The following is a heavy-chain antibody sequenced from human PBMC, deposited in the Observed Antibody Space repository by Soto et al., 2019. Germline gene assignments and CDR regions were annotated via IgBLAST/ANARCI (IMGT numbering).Heavy chain of an antibody. CDR3: ARDLGWYHSPYYYYYGMDV. CDR2: IIPIFGTA. J-gene: IGHJ6*02. CDR1: GGTFSSYA. D-gene: IGHD6-19*01. V-gene: IGHV1-69*13. Sequence: SVKVSCKASGGTFSSYAISWVRQAPGQGLEWMGGIIPIFGTANYAQKFQGRVTITADGSTSTAYMELSSLRSEDTAVYYCARDLGWYHSPYYYYYGMDVWGQGTTVTVSS.